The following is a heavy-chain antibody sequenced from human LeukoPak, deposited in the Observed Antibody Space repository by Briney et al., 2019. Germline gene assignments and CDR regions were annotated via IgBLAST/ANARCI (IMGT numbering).Heavy chain of an antibody. CDR3: ARDVEARISAAGTFDY. CDR2: TSGLGGST. Sequence: PGGSLRLSCAASGFTFSNYAMSWVRQAPGKGLEWVSVTSGLGGSTYYADSVKGRFAISRDNSKSTLWLQMNSLRADDTAIYYCARDVEARISAAGTFDYWGQGSLVTVSS. V-gene: IGHV3-23*01. D-gene: IGHD6-13*01. J-gene: IGHJ4*02. CDR1: GFTFSNYA.